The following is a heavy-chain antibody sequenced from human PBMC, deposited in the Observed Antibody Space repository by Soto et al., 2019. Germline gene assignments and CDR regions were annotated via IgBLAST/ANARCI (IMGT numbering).Heavy chain of an antibody. D-gene: IGHD1-1*01. CDR2: INPDGRTI. J-gene: IGHJ4*02. CDR1: AFSFSTSW. Sequence: PVGSLRLSCAASAFSFSTSWMHWVRQAPGEGLVWVSRINPDGRTINYADSVKGRFTISRDNAKNTLYLQMNILRVEDTAVYFCATAGNHRFDNWGLGTLVTVSS. CDR3: ATAGNHRFDN. V-gene: IGHV3-74*01.